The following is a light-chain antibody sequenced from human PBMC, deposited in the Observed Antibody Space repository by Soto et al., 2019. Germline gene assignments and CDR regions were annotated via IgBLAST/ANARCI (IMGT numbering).Light chain of an antibody. CDR2: AAS. CDR3: QQSYSTPFT. V-gene: IGKV1-39*01. Sequence: DIQMTQSPSSLSASVGDRVTITCRASQSISSYLNWNQQKPGKAPKLLIYAASSLQSGVPSRFSGSESGTDFTLTISSLQPEDFASYYCQQSYSTPFTFGPGNKVDIK. CDR1: QSISSY. J-gene: IGKJ3*01.